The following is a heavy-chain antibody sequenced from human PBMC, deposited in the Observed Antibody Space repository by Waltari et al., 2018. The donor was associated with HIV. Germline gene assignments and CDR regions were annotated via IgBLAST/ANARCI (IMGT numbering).Heavy chain of an antibody. V-gene: IGHV3-9*01. CDR1: GFTFDEYA. CDR2: VNWNSANI. J-gene: IGHJ4*02. Sequence: EVQLVESGGGLVQPGRSLRLSCATSGFTFDEYAMHWVRQAPEEGLGGVSGVNWNSANIGYADSVKGRFTISRDNAKNSLYLQMNSLRPEDTALYYCAKATSSITIFGIVIGYFDYWGQGTLVTVSS. CDR3: AKATSSITIFGIVIGYFDY. D-gene: IGHD3-3*01.